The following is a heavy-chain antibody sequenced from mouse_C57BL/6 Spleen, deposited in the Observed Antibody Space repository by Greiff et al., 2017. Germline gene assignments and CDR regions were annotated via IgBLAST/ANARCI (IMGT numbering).Heavy chain of an antibody. J-gene: IGHJ2*01. D-gene: IGHD4-1*02. CDR2: IDPSDNYT. Sequence: VQLQQSGAELVKPGASVKLSCKASGYTFTSYWMQWVRQRPGQGLEWIGEIDPSDNYTNYNQKFKGKATFTVDTSSSTAYMQLSSLTSEDSAVYYCAREGSSTGTEDFDYWGQGTTLTVSS. CDR3: AREGSSTGTEDFDY. CDR1: GYTFTSYW. V-gene: IGHV1-50*01.